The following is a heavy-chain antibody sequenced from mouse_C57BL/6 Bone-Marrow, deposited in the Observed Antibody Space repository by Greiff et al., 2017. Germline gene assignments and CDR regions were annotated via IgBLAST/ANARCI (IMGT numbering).Heavy chain of an antibody. CDR3: TEPRYDGNSYAMDY. J-gene: IGHJ4*01. Sequence: QVQLQQSGPELVKPGASVKLSCKASGYNFTSYDINWVKQRPGQGLEWIGWIYPRDGSTKYNEKFKGKATLTVDTSSSTAYMELHRLTSEDSAVDFCTEPRYDGNSYAMDYWGQGASVTVSS. CDR2: IYPRDGST. V-gene: IGHV1-85*01. CDR1: GYNFTSYD. D-gene: IGHD2-1*01.